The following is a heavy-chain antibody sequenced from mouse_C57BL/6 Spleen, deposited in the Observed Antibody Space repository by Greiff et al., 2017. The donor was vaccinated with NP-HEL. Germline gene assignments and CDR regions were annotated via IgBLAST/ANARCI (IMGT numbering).Heavy chain of an antibody. J-gene: IGHJ1*03. CDR1: GYAFSSYW. CDR3: ASPLYYGTGFDG. Sequence: VQLQQSGAELVKPGASVKISCKASGYAFSSYWMNWVKQRPGKGLEWIGQIYPGDGDTNYNGKFKGKATLTADKSSSTAYIHLSSLTSEDSEVYCWASPLYYGTGFDGWGTGTTVTVSS. V-gene: IGHV1-80*01. CDR2: IYPGDGDT. D-gene: IGHD1-1*01.